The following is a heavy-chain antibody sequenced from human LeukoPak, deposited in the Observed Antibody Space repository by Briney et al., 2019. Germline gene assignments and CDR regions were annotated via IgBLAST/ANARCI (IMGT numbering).Heavy chain of an antibody. CDR1: GGSISSYY. J-gene: IGHJ6*02. CDR3: ARVRSSSSHGMDV. CDR2: IYYSGST. D-gene: IGHD6-6*01. V-gene: IGHV4-59*01. Sequence: PSETLSLTCTVSGGSISSYYWSWIRQPPGKGLEWIGYIYYSGSTNYNPSLKSRVTISVDTSKNQFSLKLTSVTAADTAVYYCARVRSSSSHGMDVWGQGTTVTVS.